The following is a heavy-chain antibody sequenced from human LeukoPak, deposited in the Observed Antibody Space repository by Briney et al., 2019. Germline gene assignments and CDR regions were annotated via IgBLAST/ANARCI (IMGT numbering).Heavy chain of an antibody. CDR2: IRYDGSNK. CDR3: AKDCGGNCQVYK. V-gene: IGHV3-30*02. D-gene: IGHD2-21*02. CDR1: GFTFSSYG. J-gene: IGHJ1*01. Sequence: GGSLRLSCPASGFTFSSYGIHWVRQAPGKGLEWVAFIRYDGSNKYYADSVKGRFTISRDNSKNTLYLQMNNLRTDDTAVYYCAKDCGGNCQVYKWGQGTLVTVSS.